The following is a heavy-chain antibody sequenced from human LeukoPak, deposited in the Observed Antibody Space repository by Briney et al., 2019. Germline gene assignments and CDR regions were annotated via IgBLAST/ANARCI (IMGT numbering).Heavy chain of an antibody. Sequence: ASVKVSCKASGYTFTRYYMHWVRQAPGQGLEWMGIINPSGGSTSYAQKFQGRVTMTRDTSTSTVYMELSSLRSEDTAVYYCAREKRRITIFGVVTPGDAFDIWGQGTMVTVSS. V-gene: IGHV1-46*01. CDR2: INPSGGST. CDR1: GYTFTRYY. CDR3: AREKRRITIFGVVTPGDAFDI. D-gene: IGHD3-3*01. J-gene: IGHJ3*02.